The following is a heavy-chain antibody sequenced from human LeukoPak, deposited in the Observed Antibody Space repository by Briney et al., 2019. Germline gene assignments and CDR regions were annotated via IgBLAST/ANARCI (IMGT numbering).Heavy chain of an antibody. CDR3: ARGYSSGWYFDY. J-gene: IGHJ4*02. CDR2: IKQDGSEK. Sequence: PGGSLRLSCAASGFTFSSYWMSWVRQAPGKGLEWVANIKQDGSEKYYVDSVKGRFTISRDNAKNSLCLQMNGPRAEDTAVYYCARGYSSGWYFDYWGQGTLVTVSS. V-gene: IGHV3-7*03. CDR1: GFTFSSYW. D-gene: IGHD6-19*01.